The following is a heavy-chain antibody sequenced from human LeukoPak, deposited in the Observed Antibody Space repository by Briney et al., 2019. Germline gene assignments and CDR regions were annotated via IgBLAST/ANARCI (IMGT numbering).Heavy chain of an antibody. CDR2: ITGSSTTI. D-gene: IGHD3-16*02. CDR1: GFTFRHYN. CDR3: ARDYVWGSYRYILDY. Sequence: PGGSLRLSCAASGFTFRHYNMNWVRQAPGKGLEWVSYITGSSTTIYYADSVKGRFTISRDNAKNSLYLQMNSLRAEDTAVYYCARDYVWGSYRYILDYWGQGTLVTVSS. V-gene: IGHV3-48*01. J-gene: IGHJ4*02.